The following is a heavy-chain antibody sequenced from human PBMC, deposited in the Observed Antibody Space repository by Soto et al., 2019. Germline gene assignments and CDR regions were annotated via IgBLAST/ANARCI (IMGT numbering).Heavy chain of an antibody. CDR3: ARAKYSYDSSGYPSYYFDF. CDR2: INPDGSAT. CDR1: GFTFSTYW. Sequence: EVQLVESGGGLVQPGETLSLSCAASGFTFSTYWMHWVRQAPGKGLVWISRINPDGSATNYADSVKGRFTISRDSAENTVYLHLNSLRAEDTPVYYCARAKYSYDSSGYPSYYFDFWGQGTLVTVSS. V-gene: IGHV3-74*01. J-gene: IGHJ4*02. D-gene: IGHD3-22*01.